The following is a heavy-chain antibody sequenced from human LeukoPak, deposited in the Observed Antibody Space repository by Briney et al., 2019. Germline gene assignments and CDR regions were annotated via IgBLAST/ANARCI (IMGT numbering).Heavy chain of an antibody. D-gene: IGHD3-10*01. J-gene: IGHJ6*04. CDR1: GFTFSSYG. CDR3: AKDLKGVRGVYYYYGMDV. Sequence: GGSLRLSCAASGFTFSSYGMHWVRQAPGKGLEWVAVISYDGSNKYYADSVKGRFTISRDNSMNTLYLQMNSLRAEDTAVYYCAKDLKGVRGVYYYYGMDVWGKGTTVTVSS. V-gene: IGHV3-30*18. CDR2: ISYDGSNK.